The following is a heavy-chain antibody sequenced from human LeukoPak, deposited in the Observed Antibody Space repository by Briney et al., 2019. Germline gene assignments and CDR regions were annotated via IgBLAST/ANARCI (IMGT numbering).Heavy chain of an antibody. J-gene: IGHJ6*02. V-gene: IGHV1-18*01. CDR1: GYTLTELS. CDR2: ISAYNGNT. D-gene: IGHD2-2*03. Sequence: ASVKVSCKVSGYTLTELSMHWVRQAPGQGLEWMGWISAYNGNTNYAQKLQGRVTMTTDTSTSTAYMELRSLRSDDTAVYYCARDFGYCSSTSCYYYYGMDVWGQGTTVTVSS. CDR3: ARDFGYCSSTSCYYYYGMDV.